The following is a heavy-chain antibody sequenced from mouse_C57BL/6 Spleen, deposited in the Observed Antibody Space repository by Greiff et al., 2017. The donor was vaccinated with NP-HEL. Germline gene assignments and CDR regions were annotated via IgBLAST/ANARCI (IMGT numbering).Heavy chain of an antibody. J-gene: IGHJ2*01. CDR2: IYPSDSET. D-gene: IGHD2-4*01. V-gene: IGHV1-61*01. Sequence: QVQLQQPGAELVRPGSSVKLSYKASGYTFTSYWMDWVKQRPGQGLEWIGNIYPSDSETHYNQKFKDKATLTVDKSSSTAYMQLSSLTSEDSAVYYCAKKSYDYDGGFDYWGQGTTLTVSS. CDR3: AKKSYDYDGGFDY. CDR1: GYTFTSYW.